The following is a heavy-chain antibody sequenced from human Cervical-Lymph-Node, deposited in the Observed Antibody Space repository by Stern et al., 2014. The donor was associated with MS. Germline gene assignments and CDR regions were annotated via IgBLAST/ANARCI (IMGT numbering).Heavy chain of an antibody. V-gene: IGHV4-61*01. CDR1: GGSVSSGSYY. CDR2: FYYSGST. J-gene: IGHJ4*02. CDR3: ARDRGQWLVPFDY. Sequence: QVQLQESGPGLVKPSETLSLTCTVSGGSVSSGSYYWSWIRQPPGKGLEWIGYFYYSGSTNYNPSLKSRVTISVDTSKNQFSLKLSSVTAADTAVYYCARDRGQWLVPFDYWGQGTLVTVSS. D-gene: IGHD6-19*01.